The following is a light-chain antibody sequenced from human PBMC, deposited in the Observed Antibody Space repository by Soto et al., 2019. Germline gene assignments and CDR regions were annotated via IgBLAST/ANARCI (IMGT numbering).Light chain of an antibody. CDR1: STNIGTYNL. V-gene: IGLV2-23*02. CDR3: CSYAGTFTDLV. CDR2: EVS. J-gene: IGLJ2*01. Sequence: QSALTQPASVSGSPGQSITIACTGTSTNIGTYNLVSWYQQHPGKAPKLIIFEVSRRPSGVSYRFSGSKPGNTASLTISGLQAEDEADYYCCSYAGTFTDLVFGGGTKLTVL.